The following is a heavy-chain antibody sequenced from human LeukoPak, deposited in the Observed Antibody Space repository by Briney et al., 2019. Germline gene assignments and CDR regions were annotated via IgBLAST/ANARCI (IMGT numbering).Heavy chain of an antibody. Sequence: SETLSLTCTVSGGSISSGDYYWSWIRQPPGKGLEWIGYINYSGSTYYNPSLKSRVTISVDTSKNQFSLKLSSVTAADTAVYYCARLTRTLYFDIWGQGTMVTVSS. CDR3: ARLTRTLYFDI. V-gene: IGHV4-30-4*01. J-gene: IGHJ3*02. CDR2: INYSGST. CDR1: GGSISSGDYY. D-gene: IGHD2-2*02.